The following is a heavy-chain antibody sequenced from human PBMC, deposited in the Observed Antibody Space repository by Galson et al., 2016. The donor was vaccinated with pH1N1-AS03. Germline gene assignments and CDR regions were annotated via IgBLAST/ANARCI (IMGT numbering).Heavy chain of an antibody. D-gene: IGHD2-21*01. Sequence: TLSLTCTVSGVSISSSDYYWSWIRQPAGKGLEWIGRIYTRGSPNHNPSLKSRVTISLDTSKNQFSLKLTSVTAADTAGYYCARWGLELPLDYWGQGTVVTVSS. V-gene: IGHV4-61*02. CDR2: IYTRGSP. CDR3: ARWGLELPLDY. CDR1: GVSISSSDYY. J-gene: IGHJ4*02.